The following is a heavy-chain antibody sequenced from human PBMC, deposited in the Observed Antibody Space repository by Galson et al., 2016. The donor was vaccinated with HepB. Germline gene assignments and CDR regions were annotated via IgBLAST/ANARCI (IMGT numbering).Heavy chain of an antibody. Sequence: SVKVSCKASGDTLGTYAISWVRQAPGQGLQWMGGTIPMFGTTNYEQNYQDRVTITADESTNTAYMELRSLRYDETAMYYCARGRLLSTMATSGVPYYHYGMDVWGQGTTVTVSS. D-gene: IGHD5-24*01. CDR1: GDTLGTYA. J-gene: IGHJ6*02. CDR2: TIPMFGTT. V-gene: IGHV1-69*13. CDR3: ARGRLLSTMATSGVPYYHYGMDV.